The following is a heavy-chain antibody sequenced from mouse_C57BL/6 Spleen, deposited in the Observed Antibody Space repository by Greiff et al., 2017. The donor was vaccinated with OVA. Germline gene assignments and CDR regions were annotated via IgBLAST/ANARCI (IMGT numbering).Heavy chain of an antibody. CDR3: ARWGGSSLYAMDY. CDR1: GYAFSSYW. CDR2: IYPGDGDT. D-gene: IGHD1-1*01. V-gene: IGHV1-80*01. Sequence: VKFQESGAELVKPGASVKISCKASGYAFSSYWMNWVKQRPGKGLEWIGQIYPGDGDTNYNGKFKGKATLTADKSSSTAYMQLSSLTSEDSAVYFCARWGGSSLYAMDYWGQGTSVTVSS. J-gene: IGHJ4*01.